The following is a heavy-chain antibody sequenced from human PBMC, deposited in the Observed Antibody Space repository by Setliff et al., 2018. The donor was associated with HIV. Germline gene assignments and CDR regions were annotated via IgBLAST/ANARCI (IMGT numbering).Heavy chain of an antibody. D-gene: IGHD6-6*01. CDR2: IYYSGST. J-gene: IGHJ4*02. Sequence: PSETLSVTCTVSGGSISSSSYYWGWIRQPPGKGLEWIGSIYYSGSTYYNPSPKSRVTISVDTSKNQFSLKLSSVTAADTAVYYCARAVQLGYFDYWGQGTLVTVSS. CDR3: ARAVQLGYFDY. V-gene: IGHV4-39*07. CDR1: GGSISSSSYY.